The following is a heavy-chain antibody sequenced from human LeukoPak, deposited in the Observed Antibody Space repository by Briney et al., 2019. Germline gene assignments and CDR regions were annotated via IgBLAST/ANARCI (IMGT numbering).Heavy chain of an antibody. J-gene: IGHJ4*02. D-gene: IGHD2-21*02. CDR2: IYITGST. CDR3: ATDGASCGGDCYSDY. CDR1: GFTVSSNY. Sequence: GGSLRLSCAASGFTVSSNYMHWVRQAPGKGLEWVSVIYITGSTFYADSVKGRFTISGDNTKNTLYLQMQSLRAEDTAVYYCATDGASCGGDCYSDYWGQGTLVTVSS. V-gene: IGHV3-53*01.